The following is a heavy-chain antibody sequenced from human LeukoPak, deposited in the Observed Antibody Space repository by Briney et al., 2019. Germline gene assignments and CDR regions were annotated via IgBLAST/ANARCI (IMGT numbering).Heavy chain of an antibody. Sequence: SETLSLTCTVSGGSISSYYWSWIRQPAGKGLEWIGRIYTSGSTNYNPSLKSRVTMSVDTSKNQFSLKLSSVTAADTAVYYCARGKSDYGITKDAFDIWGQGTMVTVSS. J-gene: IGHJ3*02. D-gene: IGHD4-17*01. V-gene: IGHV4-4*07. CDR1: GGSISSYY. CDR2: IYTSGST. CDR3: ARGKSDYGITKDAFDI.